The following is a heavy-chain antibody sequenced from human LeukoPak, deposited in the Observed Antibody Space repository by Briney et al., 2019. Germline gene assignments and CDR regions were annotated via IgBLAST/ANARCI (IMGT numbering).Heavy chain of an antibody. CDR1: GFTSYDYT. J-gene: IGHJ3*02. D-gene: IGHD2-15*01. Sequence: GGSLRLSRAEPGFTSYDYTVHWVRPAPGKSLERGSGISGNSGSIDYADSVKGRFNITTENDKISQYLQMNSLRAEDTAVYHCARSKSWYSTDAFDIWGQGTMVTVSS. CDR3: ARSKSWYSTDAFDI. V-gene: IGHV3-9*02. CDR2: ISGNSGSI.